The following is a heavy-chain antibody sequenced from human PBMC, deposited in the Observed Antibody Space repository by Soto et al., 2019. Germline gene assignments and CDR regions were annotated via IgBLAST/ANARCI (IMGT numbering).Heavy chain of an antibody. CDR2: IIPIFGTA. D-gene: IGHD1-1*01. CDR3: ASNDIKKARGRLPQDY. CDR1: GGTFSSYA. V-gene: IGHV1-69*01. J-gene: IGHJ4*02. Sequence: QVQLVQSGAEVKKPGAAVKVSCKASGGTFSSYAISWVRQAPGQGLEWMGGIIPIFGTANYAQKFQGRVTITADESTSTAYMELSSLRSEDTAVYYCASNDIKKARGRLPQDYWGQGTLVTVSS.